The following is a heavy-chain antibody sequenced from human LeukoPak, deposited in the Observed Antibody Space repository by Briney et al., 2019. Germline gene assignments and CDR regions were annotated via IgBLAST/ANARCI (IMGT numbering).Heavy chain of an antibody. CDR2: ISQDGSET. J-gene: IGHJ6*02. V-gene: IGHV3-7*01. CDR3: ARDTLSGVLIGPRMDV. Sequence: GSLRLSCAASGFTFSYYWMSWVRQAPGKGLEWVATISQDGSETYYVDSVKGRFTISRDNAKNSLYLQMSSLRAEDTAVYYCARDTLSGVLIGPRMDVWGQGTTVTVSS. CDR1: GFTFSYYW. D-gene: IGHD3-3*01.